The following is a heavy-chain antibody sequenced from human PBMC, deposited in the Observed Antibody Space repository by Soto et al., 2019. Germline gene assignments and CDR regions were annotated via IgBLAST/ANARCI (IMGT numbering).Heavy chain of an antibody. J-gene: IGHJ4*02. V-gene: IGHV3-74*01. Sequence: EVQLVESGGGLVQPGGSLRLSCAASGFTFSSYWMHWVRQPPGKGLVWVSRIDGAGRSTNYADSVKGRFTISRDNAKNTLYMQMNSLRAEDTAVYYCARVGSTSWYWGQGTLVTVSS. CDR3: ARVGSTSWY. CDR1: GFTFSSYW. D-gene: IGHD6-6*01. CDR2: IDGAGRST.